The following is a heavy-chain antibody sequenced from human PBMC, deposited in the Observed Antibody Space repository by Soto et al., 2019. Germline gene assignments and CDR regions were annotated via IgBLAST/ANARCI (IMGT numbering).Heavy chain of an antibody. Sequence: ASVKVSCKVSGYTLTELSMHWVRQAPGKGVEWMGGFDPEDGETIYAQKFQGRVTMTEDTSTDTAYMELSSPRSEDTAVYYCATERLTSPTLLRFLEWLPTFDPWGQGALVTVSS. D-gene: IGHD3-3*01. CDR1: GYTLTELS. V-gene: IGHV1-24*01. CDR3: ATERLTSPTLLRFLEWLPTFDP. J-gene: IGHJ5*02. CDR2: FDPEDGET.